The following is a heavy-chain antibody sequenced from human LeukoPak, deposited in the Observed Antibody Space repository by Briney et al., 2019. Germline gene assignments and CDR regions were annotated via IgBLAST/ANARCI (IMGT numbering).Heavy chain of an antibody. Sequence: SETLSLTCSVSGGSIRSYSWSWIRQPPGKGLEWIGYIYTSGSTNSNPSLKSRVTISLDTSKNQFSLRLTSVTAADTAVYYCARHPLLGSYWYFDLWGRGTLVTVSS. CDR3: ARHPLLGSYWYFDL. V-gene: IGHV4-4*09. CDR2: IYTSGST. D-gene: IGHD2-8*02. CDR1: GGSIRSYS. J-gene: IGHJ2*01.